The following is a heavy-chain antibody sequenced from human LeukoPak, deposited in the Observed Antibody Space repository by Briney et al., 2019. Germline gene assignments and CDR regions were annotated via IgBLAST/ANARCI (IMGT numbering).Heavy chain of an antibody. V-gene: IGHV3-72*01. CDR1: GFTLSDHH. J-gene: IGHJ3*01. CDR2: SRNKAKSYST. Sequence: GGSLRLSCAASGFTLSDHHMDWVRQAPGKGLEWVGRSRNKAKSYSTEYAASVEGRFTISRDDSKNSLYLYVNSLKTEDTAVYFCSRDSIDWGQGTMVTVSS. CDR3: SRDSID.